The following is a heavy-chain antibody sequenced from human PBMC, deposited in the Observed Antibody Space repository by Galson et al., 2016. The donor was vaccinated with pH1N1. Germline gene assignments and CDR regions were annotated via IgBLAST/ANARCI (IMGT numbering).Heavy chain of an antibody. Sequence: TLSLTCSVSGASVRSGGQYWTWIRQVPGKGLEWIGFIYYIGSTGYNPSLKSRVSMSLDMSEKQFSLNLRSVTAADTAVYYCARNAWDGSGLNYFDSWGQGILVSVSS. CDR2: IYYIGST. CDR3: ARNAWDGSGLNYFDS. D-gene: IGHD3-22*01. CDR1: GASVRSGGQY. V-gene: IGHV4-31*03. J-gene: IGHJ5*01.